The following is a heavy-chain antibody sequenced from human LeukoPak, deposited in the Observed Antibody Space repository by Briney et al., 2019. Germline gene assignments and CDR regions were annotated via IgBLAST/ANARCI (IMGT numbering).Heavy chain of an antibody. V-gene: IGHV4-59*01. D-gene: IGHD5-18*01. J-gene: IGHJ4*02. CDR2: IYYSGTT. Sequence: SETLSLTCTVSGGSISSYSWSWIRKPPGEGLEWIGNIYYSGTTNYNPSLKSRVTISVDTSKNQFSLKLNSVTAADTAVYYCARAYFNGYGIDGFEYWGQGVLVTVSS. CDR3: ARAYFNGYGIDGFEY. CDR1: GGSISSYS.